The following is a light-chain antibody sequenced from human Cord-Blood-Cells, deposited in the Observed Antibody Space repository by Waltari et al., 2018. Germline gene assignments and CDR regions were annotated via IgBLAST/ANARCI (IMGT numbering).Light chain of an antibody. Sequence: DIVMTQSPDSLAVSLGERATINCKSSQSVLYSSKNKNYLAWYQQKPGQPPKLLIYWASTRESGVPERFSGSGSGTDFTPTIISLQAEDVAVYYCQQYYSTPPYSFGQGTKLEIK. CDR3: QQYYSTPPYS. J-gene: IGKJ2*03. CDR2: WAS. CDR1: QSVLYSSKNKNY. V-gene: IGKV4-1*01.